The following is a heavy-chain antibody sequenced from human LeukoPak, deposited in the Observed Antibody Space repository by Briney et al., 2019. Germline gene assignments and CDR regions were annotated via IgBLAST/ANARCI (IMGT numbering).Heavy chain of an antibody. D-gene: IGHD3-22*01. CDR2: IYHSGST. CDR3: ASSVGYDSSGYSSGYYYMDV. V-gene: IGHV4-38-2*02. CDR1: GYSISSGYY. Sequence: SETLSLTCTVPGYSISSGYYWGWIRQPPGKGLEWIGSIYHSGSTYYNPSLKSRVTISVDTSKNQFSLKLSSVTAADTAVYYCASSVGYDSSGYSSGYYYMDVWGKGTTVTVSS. J-gene: IGHJ6*03.